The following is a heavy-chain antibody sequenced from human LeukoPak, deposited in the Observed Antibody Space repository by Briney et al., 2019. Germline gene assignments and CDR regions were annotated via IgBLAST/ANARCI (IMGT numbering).Heavy chain of an antibody. V-gene: IGHV3-23*01. CDR2: ISGSGGST. CDR3: AKGRIGYYYYGMDV. CDR1: GFTFSSYA. Sequence: GGSLRLSCAASGFTFSSYAMSWVRQAPGKGLEWVSAISGSGGSTYYADSVKGRFTISRDNSKNTLYLQMNSLRAEDTAVYYCAKGRIGYYYYGMDVWGQGTTVTVSS. J-gene: IGHJ6*02. D-gene: IGHD2/OR15-2a*01.